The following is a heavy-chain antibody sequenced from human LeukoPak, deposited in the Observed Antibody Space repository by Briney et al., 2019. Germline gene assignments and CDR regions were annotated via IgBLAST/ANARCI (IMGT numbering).Heavy chain of an antibody. Sequence: ASVKLSCKTSGYIFTDHYMHWVRQAPGKGLEWMGRFDPEGGGTLYAEKFQGRVTIAADTSTATSYMEVSSLTSEDTAVYYCATDAEYRIAARKLDYWGQGTLVTVSA. D-gene: IGHD6-6*01. V-gene: IGHV1-69-2*01. CDR1: GYIFTDHY. J-gene: IGHJ4*02. CDR2: FDPEGGGT. CDR3: ATDAEYRIAARKLDY.